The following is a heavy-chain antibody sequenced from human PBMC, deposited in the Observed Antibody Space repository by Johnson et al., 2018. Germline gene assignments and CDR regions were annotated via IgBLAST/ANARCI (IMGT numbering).Heavy chain of an antibody. Sequence: VQLVQSGGGLVQPGRSLRLSCAASGFTLEEYAMHWVRQAPGKGLEWVSSIGSAGDTYYTVSVKGRFTTSKENAETSLYLQMNSLRTEATAVYYCTRSQLGISALDIWGQGTMVTVSS. V-gene: IGHV3-13*01. CDR3: TRSQLGISALDI. D-gene: IGHD1-1*01. J-gene: IGHJ3*02. CDR2: IGSAGDT. CDR1: GFTLEEYA.